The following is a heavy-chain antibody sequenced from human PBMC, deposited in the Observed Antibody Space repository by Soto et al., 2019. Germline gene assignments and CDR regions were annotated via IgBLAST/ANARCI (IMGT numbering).Heavy chain of an antibody. V-gene: IGHV1-18*01. CDR2: INTYNGHT. CDR1: GYTFTNYG. CDR3: ARYLLYSSKLTVRFDI. J-gene: IGHJ3*02. D-gene: IGHD6-13*01. Sequence: QVQLVQSGTEVKKPGASVKVSCKASGYTFTNYGISWVRQAPGQGLEWLAWINTYNGHTNYAQKLQGRVTLTTDTSTSTAYMELWSLRSDDTAVYYCARYLLYSSKLTVRFDIWGQGTIVTVSS.